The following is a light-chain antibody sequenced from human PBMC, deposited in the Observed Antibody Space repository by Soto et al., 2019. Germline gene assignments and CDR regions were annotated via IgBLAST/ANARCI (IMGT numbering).Light chain of an antibody. CDR1: QTVRNNY. V-gene: IGKV3-20*01. CDR2: DAS. Sequence: EFVLTQSPGTLSLSPGERATLSCRASQTVRNNYLAWYQQKPGQAPRLLIYDASSRATGIPDRFSGGGSGTDFTLTISRLEPEEFAVYYCQQFSSYPLTVGGGTKVDIK. CDR3: QQFSSYPLT. J-gene: IGKJ4*01.